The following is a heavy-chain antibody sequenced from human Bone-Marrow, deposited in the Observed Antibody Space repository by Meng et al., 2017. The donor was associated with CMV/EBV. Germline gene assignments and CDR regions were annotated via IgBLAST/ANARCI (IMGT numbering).Heavy chain of an antibody. J-gene: IGHJ6*02. CDR1: GGTFSSYA. CDR3: ARWGPGTYCSSTSCEYYYGMDV. D-gene: IGHD2-2*01. V-gene: IGHV1-69*10. CDR2: IIPILGIA. Sequence: SVKVSCKASGGTFSSYAISWVRQAPGQGLEWMGGIIPILGIANYAQKFQGRVTITADKSTRTAYMELSRLRSDDTAVYYCARWGPGTYCSSTSCEYYYGMDVWGQGTTVTVSS.